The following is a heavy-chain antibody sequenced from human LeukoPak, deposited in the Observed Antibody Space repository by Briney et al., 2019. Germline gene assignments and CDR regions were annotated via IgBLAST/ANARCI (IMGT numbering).Heavy chain of an antibody. J-gene: IGHJ4*02. CDR1: GGTFSSYA. CDR3: ASSAAAGTEDDY. D-gene: IGHD6-13*01. V-gene: IGHV1-69*01. CDR2: IIPIFGTA. Sequence: ASVKVSCKASGGTFSSYAISWVRQAPGQGLEWMGGIIPIFGTANYAQKFQGRATITADESTSTAYMELSSLRSEDTAVYYCASSAAAGTEDDYWGQGTLVTVSS.